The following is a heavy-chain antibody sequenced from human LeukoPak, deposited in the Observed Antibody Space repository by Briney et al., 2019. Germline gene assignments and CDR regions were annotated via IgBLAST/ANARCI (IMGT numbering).Heavy chain of an antibody. CDR1: GFSFSSYA. Sequence: GGSLRLSCAASGFSFSSYAMSWVRQAPGKGLEWVSGIGGSAASSTHYADSVKGRFTISRDNSKNTLYLQMNSLRAEDTAVYYCASISIGQLVGKDDAFDIWGQGTMVTVSS. J-gene: IGHJ3*02. V-gene: IGHV3-23*01. CDR2: IGGSAASST. CDR3: ASISIGQLVGKDDAFDI. D-gene: IGHD6-6*01.